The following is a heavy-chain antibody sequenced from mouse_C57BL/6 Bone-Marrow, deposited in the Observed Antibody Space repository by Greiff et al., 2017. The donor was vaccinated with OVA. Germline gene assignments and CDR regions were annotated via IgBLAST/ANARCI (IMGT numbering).Heavy chain of an antibody. CDR2: INPSNGGT. CDR1: GYTFTSYW. V-gene: IGHV1-53*01. Sequence: VQLQQPGTELVKPVASVKLSCKASGYTFTSYWMHWVKQRPGQGLEWIGNINPSNGGTNYNEKFKSKATVTVDKSSSTAYKQLRSMTSDDYAVYYCARDGYYSWFAYWGQGTLVTVSA. CDR3: ARDGYYSWFAY. J-gene: IGHJ3*01. D-gene: IGHD2-3*01.